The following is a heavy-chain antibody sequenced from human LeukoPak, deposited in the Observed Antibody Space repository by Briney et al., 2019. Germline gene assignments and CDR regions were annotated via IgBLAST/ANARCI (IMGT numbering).Heavy chain of an antibody. J-gene: IGHJ4*02. V-gene: IGHV3-23*01. CDR3: AKDSVRRFGDLPNYFDY. D-gene: IGHD3-10*01. CDR1: GFTFSSYA. CDR2: ISGSGGST. Sequence: GGSLRLSCAASGFTFSSYAMSWVRQAPGPGLEWVSAISGSGGSTYYADSVKGRFTISRDNSKNTLYLQMNSLRAEDTAVYYCAKDSVRRFGDLPNYFDYWGQGTLVTVSS.